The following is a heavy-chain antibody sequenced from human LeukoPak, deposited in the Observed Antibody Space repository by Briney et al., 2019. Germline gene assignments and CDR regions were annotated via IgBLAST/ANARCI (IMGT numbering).Heavy chain of an antibody. CDR3: ATSSTVPNWFDP. CDR2: IYDSGIT. Sequence: SETLSLTCTVSGASISSSSYYWGWIRQPPGKGLEWIGSIYDSGITYYNPSLKGRVTISVDTSENQFSLKLSSVTAADTSVYYCATSSTVPNWFDPWGQGTLVTVSS. D-gene: IGHD4-11*01. J-gene: IGHJ5*02. V-gene: IGHV4-39*01. CDR1: GASISSSSYY.